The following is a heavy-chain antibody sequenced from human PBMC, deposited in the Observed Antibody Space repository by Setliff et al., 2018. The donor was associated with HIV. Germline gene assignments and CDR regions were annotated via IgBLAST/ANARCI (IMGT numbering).Heavy chain of an antibody. V-gene: IGHV3-11*04. CDR3: VRDQVGGGIDY. Sequence: PGGSLRLSCAASGVTLYNTYMDWVRQAPGEGLEWLSYIGSAGDRTIYYADSVKGRFTISRDDSKNSLYLQMNSLRAEDTAVYYCVRDQVGGGIDYWGQGTLVTVSS. D-gene: IGHD6-25*01. CDR2: IGSAGDRTI. J-gene: IGHJ4*02. CDR1: GVTLYNTY.